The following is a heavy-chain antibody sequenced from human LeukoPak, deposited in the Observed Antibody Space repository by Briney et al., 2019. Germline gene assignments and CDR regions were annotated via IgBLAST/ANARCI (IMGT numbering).Heavy chain of an antibody. J-gene: IGHJ4*02. CDR2: ISYDGSNK. CDR3: AKDAQRYCSGGSCFRFDY. D-gene: IGHD2-15*01. V-gene: IGHV3-30*18. Sequence: GGSLRLSCAASGFTFSSYGMHWVRQAPGKGLEWVAVISYDGSNKYYADSVKGRFTISRDNSKNTLYLQMNSLRAEDTAVYYCAKDAQRYCSGGSCFRFDYWGQGTLVTVSS. CDR1: GFTFSSYG.